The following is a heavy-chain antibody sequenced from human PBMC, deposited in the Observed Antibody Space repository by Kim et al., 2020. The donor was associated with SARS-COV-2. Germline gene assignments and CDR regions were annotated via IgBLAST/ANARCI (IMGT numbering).Heavy chain of an antibody. D-gene: IGHD6-19*01. CDR3: ARGTEFSGWYTDY. CDR2: IYYSGST. Sequence: SETLSLTCTVSGGSISSGGYYWSWIRQHPGKGLEWIGYIYYSGSTYYNPSLKSRVTISVDTSKNQFSLKLSSVTAADTAVYYCARGTEFSGWYTDYWGQGTLVTVSS. J-gene: IGHJ4*02. V-gene: IGHV4-31*03. CDR1: GGSISSGGYY.